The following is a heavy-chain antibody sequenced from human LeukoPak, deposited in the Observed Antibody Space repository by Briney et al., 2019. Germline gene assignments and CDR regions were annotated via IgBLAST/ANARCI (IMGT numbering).Heavy chain of an antibody. CDR1: GYTFTGYY. CDR3: ARDLAFGEMVTNRGAFDI. CDR2: INPNSGGT. Sequence: GASVKVSCKASGYTFTGYYMHWVRQAPGQGLEWMGWINPNSGGTNYAQKFQGRVTMTRDTSISTAYMEPSRLTSDDTAVYYCARDLAFGEMVTNRGAFDIWGQGTMVTVSS. J-gene: IGHJ3*02. V-gene: IGHV1-2*02. D-gene: IGHD5-24*01.